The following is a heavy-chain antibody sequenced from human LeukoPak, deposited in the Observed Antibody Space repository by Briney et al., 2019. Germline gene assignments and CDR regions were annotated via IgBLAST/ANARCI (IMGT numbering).Heavy chain of an antibody. J-gene: IGHJ3*01. D-gene: IGHD2-2*01. CDR2: ISGSGGST. Sequence: PGGSLRLSCAASGFTFSSYAMSWVRQAPGKGLEWVSAISGSGGSTYYADSVKGRFSISRDKSKNTLYLQMNSLRAEDTAVYYCARSLLGYCSSTSCTELWGQGTMVTVSS. V-gene: IGHV3-23*01. CDR1: GFTFSSYA. CDR3: ARSLLGYCSSTSCTEL.